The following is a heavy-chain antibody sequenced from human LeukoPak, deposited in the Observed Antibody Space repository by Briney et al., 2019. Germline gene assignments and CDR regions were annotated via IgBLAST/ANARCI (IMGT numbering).Heavy chain of an antibody. V-gene: IGHV3-23*01. D-gene: IGHD1-1*01. CDR1: GFRFSSYA. CDR2: ISTGGDSA. CDR3: TKGPVGSCIHY. Sequence: PGGSLRLSCAASGFRFSSYAMRWVRQAPGKGLEWLSTISTGGDSAYYTDSVKGRFTISRDNSKNTLYLQMNSLRAEETAVYYCTKGPVGSCIHYWGQGTLLTVSS. J-gene: IGHJ4*02.